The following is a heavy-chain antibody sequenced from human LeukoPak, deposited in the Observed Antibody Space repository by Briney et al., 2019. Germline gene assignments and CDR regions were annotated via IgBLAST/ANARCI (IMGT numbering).Heavy chain of an antibody. J-gene: IGHJ3*01. D-gene: IGHD6-25*01. CDR2: VISSSYI. CDR3: ARADSRVESGYAFDF. V-gene: IGHV3-21*01. Sequence: GGSLRPSCAASGFIFSNYSMNWVRQAPGKVLEWVSSVISSSYIYYADSVKGRFTISRDNAKNSLYLQMNSLRAEDTAVYYCARADSRVESGYAFDFWGQGTMVTVSS. CDR1: GFIFSNYS.